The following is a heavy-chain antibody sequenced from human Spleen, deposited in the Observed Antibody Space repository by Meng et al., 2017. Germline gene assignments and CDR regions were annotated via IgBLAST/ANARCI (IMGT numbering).Heavy chain of an antibody. CDR1: GGSFSGYY. CDR2: INHSGST. D-gene: IGHD2-2*01. V-gene: IGHV4-34*01. CDR3: ARGPFWICSSTSCYGEENAFDI. Sequence: SETLSLTCAVYGGSFSGYYWSWIRQPPGKGLEWIGEINHSGSTNYNPSLESRATISVDTSQNNLSLKLSSVTAADTAVYYCARGPFWICSSTSCYGEENAFDIWGQGTMVTVSS. J-gene: IGHJ3*02.